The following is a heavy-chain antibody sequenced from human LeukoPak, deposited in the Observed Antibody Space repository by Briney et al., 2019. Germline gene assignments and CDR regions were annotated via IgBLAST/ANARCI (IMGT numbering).Heavy chain of an antibody. J-gene: IGHJ4*02. D-gene: IGHD5-24*01. CDR3: ARPRRDGYNYRNDFDY. V-gene: IGHV1-18*01. CDR2: ISAYNGNT. Sequence: ASVKVSCKASGYTFTSYGISWVRQAPGQGLEWMGWISAYNGNTNYAQKLQGRVTMTTDTSTSTAYMELSSLRSEDTAVYYCARPRRDGYNYRNDFDYWGQGTLVTVSS. CDR1: GYTFTSYG.